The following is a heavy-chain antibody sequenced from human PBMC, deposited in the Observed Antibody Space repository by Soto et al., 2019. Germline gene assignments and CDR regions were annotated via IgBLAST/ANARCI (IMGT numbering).Heavy chain of an antibody. CDR2: ISSSSSYI. V-gene: IGHV3-21*01. D-gene: IGHD6-6*01. CDR1: GFTFSSYS. Sequence: GGSLRLSCAASGFTFSSYSMNWVRQAPGKGLEWVSSISSSSSYIYYADSVKGRFTISRDNAKNSLYLQMNSLRAEDTAVYYCARGTRGIAARRIGGSMGVWGQGTTVTVSS. CDR3: ARGTRGIAARRIGGSMGV. J-gene: IGHJ6*02.